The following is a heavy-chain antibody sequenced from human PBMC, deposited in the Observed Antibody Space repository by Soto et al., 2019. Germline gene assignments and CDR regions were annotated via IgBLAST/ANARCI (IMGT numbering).Heavy chain of an antibody. Sequence: GGSLRLSCAASGFTFIDYCMSWIRQAPGKGLEWVSYISSSGSTIYYVDSVKGRFTISRDNAKNSLYLQMNSLRAEDTAVYYCARSGHSNYVTVPYWGQGTLVTVSS. CDR3: ARSGHSNYVTVPY. J-gene: IGHJ4*02. V-gene: IGHV3-11*01. CDR1: GFTFIDYC. CDR2: ISSSGSTI. D-gene: IGHD4-4*01.